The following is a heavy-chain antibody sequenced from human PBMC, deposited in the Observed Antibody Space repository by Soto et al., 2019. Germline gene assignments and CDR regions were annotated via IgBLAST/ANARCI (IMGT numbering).Heavy chain of an antibody. D-gene: IGHD3-22*01. CDR2: VSYDGDTQ. Sequence: QGQLVESGGGVVQPGRSLRLSCAASGFTFSSYGMHWVRQIPGKGLDWVAVVSYDGDTQYYADTVKGRFTISRDNSGNTLILEMSSLRRDDTAIDYCARGTLEGDDDGGGYPATSIDLWGQGTMVTVSS. J-gene: IGHJ3*01. CDR1: GFTFSSYG. CDR3: ARGTLEGDDDGGGYPATSIDL. V-gene: IGHV3-30*19.